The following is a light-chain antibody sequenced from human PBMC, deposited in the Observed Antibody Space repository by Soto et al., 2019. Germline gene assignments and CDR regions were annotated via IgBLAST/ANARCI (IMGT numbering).Light chain of an antibody. J-gene: IGLJ3*02. Sequence: QSGLTQPPSASGTPGQRVIISCSGQTPNIGSNYVYWYRHLPGTAPQLLIYRNNQRPSGVPDRFSGSKSRTSASLAISGLRSEDEADYYCASWDDSLSGRVFGGGTKLTVL. V-gene: IGLV1-47*01. CDR1: TPNIGSNY. CDR3: ASWDDSLSGRV. CDR2: RNN.